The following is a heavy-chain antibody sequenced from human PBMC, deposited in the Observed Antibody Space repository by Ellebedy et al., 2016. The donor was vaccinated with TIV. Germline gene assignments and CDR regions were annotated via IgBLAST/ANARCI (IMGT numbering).Heavy chain of an antibody. V-gene: IGHV4-34*01. D-gene: IGHD3-22*01. Sequence: SETLSLXXAVYGGSFSGYYWTWVRQPPGKGLEWIGEINHSGSTNYNPSLKSRVTISVDTSKNQFSLKLNSVTAADMAIFYCARGRPYYDSSAYYLDSWGQGTLVTVSS. CDR2: INHSGST. CDR1: GGSFSGYY. CDR3: ARGRPYYDSSAYYLDS. J-gene: IGHJ4*02.